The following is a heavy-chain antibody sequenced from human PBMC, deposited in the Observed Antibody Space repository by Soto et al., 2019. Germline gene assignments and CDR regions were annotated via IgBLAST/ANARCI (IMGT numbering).Heavy chain of an antibody. D-gene: IGHD3-3*01. Sequence: GASVKVSCKASGGTFSSYAISWVRQAPGQGLEWMGGIIPIFGTANYAQKFQGRVTITADESTSTAYMELSSLRSEDTAVYYCATYLARRFLVWFYMDVWGQGTTVTVSS. J-gene: IGHJ6*02. CDR2: IIPIFGTA. V-gene: IGHV1-69*13. CDR1: GGTFSSYA. CDR3: ATYLARRFLVWFYMDV.